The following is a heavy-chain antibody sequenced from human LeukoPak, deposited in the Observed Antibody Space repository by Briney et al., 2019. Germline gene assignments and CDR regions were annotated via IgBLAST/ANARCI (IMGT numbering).Heavy chain of an antibody. D-gene: IGHD3-22*01. CDR1: GFTFSSYT. J-gene: IGHJ4*02. V-gene: IGHV3-48*01. CDR2: ISGGSTTI. CDR3: VRDDDRPDNGLDY. Sequence: GGSLRLSCAASGFTFSSYTMNWVRQAPGKGLEWVSYISGGSTTIYYADSVKGRFATSRDNAINSLYLQMDSLRAEDTAVYYCVRDDDRPDNGLDYWGQGTLVTVSS.